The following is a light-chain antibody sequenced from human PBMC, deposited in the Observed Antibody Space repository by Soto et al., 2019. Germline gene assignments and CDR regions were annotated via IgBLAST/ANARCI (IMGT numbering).Light chain of an antibody. CDR2: DAS. CDR3: QQYNSYST. J-gene: IGKJ1*01. CDR1: QSISSW. Sequence: DIQMTPSPSTLSASVEDRAPLTCRASQSISSWLAWYQQTPGKATKLLIYDASSFESGVQSSLSGSGSGTEFTLTISRLQPDDFATYYRQQYNSYSTFGQGTKVDIK. V-gene: IGKV1-5*01.